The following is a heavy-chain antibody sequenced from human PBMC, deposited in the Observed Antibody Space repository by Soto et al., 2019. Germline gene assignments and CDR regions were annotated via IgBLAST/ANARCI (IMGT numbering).Heavy chain of an antibody. D-gene: IGHD4-17*01. CDR1: GYTFTGYY. J-gene: IGHJ6*02. CDR2: INPNSGGT. Sequence: ASVKVSCKASGYTFTGYYMHWVRQAPGQGLEWMGWINPNSGGTNYAQKFQGWVTMTRDTSISTAYMEPSRLRSDDTAVYYCARDNYGDYDRNYYYGMDVWGQGTTVTVSS. CDR3: ARDNYGDYDRNYYYGMDV. V-gene: IGHV1-2*04.